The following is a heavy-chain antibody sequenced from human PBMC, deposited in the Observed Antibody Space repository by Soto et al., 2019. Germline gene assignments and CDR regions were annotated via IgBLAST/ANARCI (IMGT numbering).Heavy chain of an antibody. J-gene: IGHJ6*02. Sequence: GASVKVSCKASGGTFSSYAISWVRQAPGQGLEWMGGIIPIFGTANYAQKFQGRVTITADKSTSTAYMELSSLRSEDTAVYYCARDYYPPYYYYGMDVWGQGTTVTVSS. V-gene: IGHV1-69*06. CDR2: IIPIFGTA. CDR1: GGTFSSYA. D-gene: IGHD3-22*01. CDR3: ARDYYPPYYYYGMDV.